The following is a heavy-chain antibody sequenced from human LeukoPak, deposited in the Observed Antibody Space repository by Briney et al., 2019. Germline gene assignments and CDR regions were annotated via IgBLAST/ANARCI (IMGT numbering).Heavy chain of an antibody. CDR1: GYSFTSYW. Sequence: GASLKISCHGSGYSFTSYWIAWVRHMPGKSLQWMGIIYPCDSDTSYNPSFQGQVTISADKSINAAYLQLSSLKASDTALYYCARRLASVVAFDYWGQGTLVTVSS. V-gene: IGHV5-51*01. CDR3: ARRLASVVAFDY. D-gene: IGHD2-21*01. J-gene: IGHJ4*02. CDR2: IYPCDSDT.